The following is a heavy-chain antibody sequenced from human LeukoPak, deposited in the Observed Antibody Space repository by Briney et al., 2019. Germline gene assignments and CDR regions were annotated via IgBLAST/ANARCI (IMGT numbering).Heavy chain of an antibody. D-gene: IGHD3-10*01. V-gene: IGHV1-2*06. J-gene: IGHJ4*02. CDR2: INPNSGGT. Sequence: ASVKVSCKAPGGTFSSYAISWVRQAPGQGLEWMGRINPNSGGTNYAQNFQGRVTMTRDTSISTAYMELNGLRSDDTAVYYCAREAPLTGSLFDYWGQGTLVTVSS. CDR3: AREAPLTGSLFDY. CDR1: GGTFSSYA.